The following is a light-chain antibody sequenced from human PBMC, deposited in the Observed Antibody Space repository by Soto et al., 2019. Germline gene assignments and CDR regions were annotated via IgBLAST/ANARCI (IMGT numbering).Light chain of an antibody. V-gene: IGLV1-40*01. CDR2: GNS. CDR1: SSNIGSNY. CDR3: QSYDSSLSQEV. J-gene: IGLJ2*01. Sequence: QSVLTQPPSASGTPGQRVTISCSGSSSNIGSNYVHWYQQLPGTAPKLLIYGNSNRPSGVPDRFSGSKSGTSASLAITGLQAEDEADYYCQSYDSSLSQEVFGGGTKVTVL.